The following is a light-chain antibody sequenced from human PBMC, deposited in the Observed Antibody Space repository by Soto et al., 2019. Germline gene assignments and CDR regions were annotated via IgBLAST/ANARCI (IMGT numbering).Light chain of an antibody. CDR2: EVS. CDR3: SSYADTNIVV. J-gene: IGLJ2*01. Sequence: QSALTQPPSASGSPGQSVTISCTGTSSDVGGYNYVSWYQQHPGKAPKLIIYEVSKRPSGVPDRFSGSKSGNTASLTVSGLQAEDEADYYCSSYADTNIVVFGGGTKLTVL. CDR1: SSDVGGYNY. V-gene: IGLV2-8*01.